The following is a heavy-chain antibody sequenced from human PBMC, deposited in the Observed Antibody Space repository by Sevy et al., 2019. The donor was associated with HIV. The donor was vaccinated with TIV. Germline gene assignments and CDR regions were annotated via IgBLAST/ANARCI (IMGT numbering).Heavy chain of an antibody. V-gene: IGHV3-49*04. Sequence: GGSLRLSCTVSGFTFGDYTLSWVRQAPGKGLEWVAFIRDKPYGGRTEYAASVKGRFTISRDDSKSIAYLQMNSLKTEDTAVYYCTRVEGAADWGLDVWGQGTTVTVSS. CDR3: TRVEGAADWGLDV. J-gene: IGHJ6*02. D-gene: IGHD1-26*01. CDR1: GFTFGDYT. CDR2: IRDKPYGGRT.